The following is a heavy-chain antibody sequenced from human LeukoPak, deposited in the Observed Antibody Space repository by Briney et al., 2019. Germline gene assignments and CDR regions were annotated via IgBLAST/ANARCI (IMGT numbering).Heavy chain of an antibody. CDR3: ARGRWDSSGYYYTSAPDY. V-gene: IGHV3-33*08. D-gene: IGHD3-22*01. CDR1: GFTFSSYA. J-gene: IGHJ4*02. CDR2: IWYDGSNK. Sequence: GGSLRLSCAASGFTFSSYAMSWVRQAPGKGLEWVAVIWYDGSNKYYADSVKGRFTISRDNSKNTLYLQMNSLRAEDTAVYYCARGRWDSSGYYYTSAPDYWGQGTLVTVSS.